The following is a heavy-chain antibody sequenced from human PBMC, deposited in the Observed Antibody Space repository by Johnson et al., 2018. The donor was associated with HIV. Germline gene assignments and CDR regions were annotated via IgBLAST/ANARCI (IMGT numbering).Heavy chain of an antibody. V-gene: IGHV3-11*01. Sequence: QVQLVESGGGLVKPGGSLRLSCAASGFNFSDYYMSWIRQAPGKGLEWISYISNSGSTIYYVDSVKGRFTISRDNAKNSLYLRMNRLKTEDTAVYYCTTERLQKVLRAFDIWGQGTMVTVSS. D-gene: IGHD3-16*01. J-gene: IGHJ3*02. CDR1: GFNFSDYY. CDR2: ISNSGSTI. CDR3: TTERLQKVLRAFDI.